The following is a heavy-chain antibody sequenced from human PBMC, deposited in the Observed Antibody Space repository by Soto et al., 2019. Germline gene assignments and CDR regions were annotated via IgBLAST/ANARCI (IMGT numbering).Heavy chain of an antibody. CDR1: GYTFTGYY. D-gene: IGHD5-18*01. V-gene: IGHV1-2*04. J-gene: IGHJ6*02. CDR3: ARGGPSGYSYGYNYYHYGMDV. Sequence: ASVKVSCKASGYTFTGYYMHWVRQAPGQGLEWMGWINPNSGGTNYAQKFQGWVTMTRDTSISTAYMELSRLRSDDTAVYYCARGGPSGYSYGYNYYHYGMDVWGQGTTVTVSS. CDR2: INPNSGGT.